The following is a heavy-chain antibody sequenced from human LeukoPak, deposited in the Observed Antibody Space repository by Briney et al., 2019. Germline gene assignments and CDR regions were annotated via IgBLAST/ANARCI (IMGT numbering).Heavy chain of an antibody. Sequence: SETLSLTCTVSGDSVSNNYWSWIRQPPGKGLEWIGYIYYSGSTNYNPSLKSRVTISVDTSKNQFSLKLSSVTAADTAVYYCARGLAAAEDWGQGTLVTVSS. V-gene: IGHV4-59*02. D-gene: IGHD6-13*01. J-gene: IGHJ4*02. CDR2: IYYSGST. CDR3: ARGLAAAED. CDR1: GDSVSNNY.